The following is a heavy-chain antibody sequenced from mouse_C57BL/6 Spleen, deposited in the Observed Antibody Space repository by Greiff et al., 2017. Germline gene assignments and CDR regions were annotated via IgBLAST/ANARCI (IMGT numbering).Heavy chain of an antibody. D-gene: IGHD2-5*01. CDR2: IDPSDSET. V-gene: IGHV1-52*01. Sequence: QVQLQQPGAELVRPGSSVKLSCKASGYTFTSYWMHWVKQRPIQGLEWIGNIDPSDSETHYNQKFKDKATLTVDKSSSTAYMQLRSLTSEDSAVYYCARKGSNSFDYWGQGTTLTVSA. J-gene: IGHJ2*01. CDR3: ARKGSNSFDY. CDR1: GYTFTSYW.